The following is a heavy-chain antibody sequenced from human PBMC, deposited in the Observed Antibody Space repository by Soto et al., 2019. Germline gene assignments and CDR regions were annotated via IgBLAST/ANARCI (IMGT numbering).Heavy chain of an antibody. CDR2: ISGSGGST. D-gene: IGHD1-26*01. CDR3: AKDQYSGSPGKPDY. V-gene: IGHV3-23*01. Sequence: EVHLLESGGGLVQPGGSLRLSCAASGFTFSSYAMSWVRQAPGKGLEWVSAISGSGGSTYYADSVKGRFTISRDNSKNTLFLQMNSLRDEDTAVYYCAKDQYSGSPGKPDYWGQGTLVTVSS. J-gene: IGHJ4*02. CDR1: GFTFSSYA.